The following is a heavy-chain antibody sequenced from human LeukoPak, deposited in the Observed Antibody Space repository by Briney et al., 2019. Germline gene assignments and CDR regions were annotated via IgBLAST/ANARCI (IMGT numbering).Heavy chain of an antibody. J-gene: IGHJ5*02. Sequence: PSETLSLTCAVYGGSFSGYYWIGIRQPPGKALEGSGEINHSGSTNYNPSPKSRVTIAVDTSQSQFSLKLSSVSAADTALYYCARGTDYYESSGYSNWVDPWGQGTLVTVSS. CDR2: INHSGST. CDR3: ARGTDYYESSGYSNWVDP. D-gene: IGHD3-22*01. V-gene: IGHV4-34*01. CDR1: GGSFSGYY.